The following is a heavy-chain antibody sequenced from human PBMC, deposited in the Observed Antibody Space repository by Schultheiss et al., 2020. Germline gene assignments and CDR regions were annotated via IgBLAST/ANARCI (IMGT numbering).Heavy chain of an antibody. D-gene: IGHD3-16*02. J-gene: IGHJ5*02. CDR3: ARHPSYNWNDD. CDR2: IYYSGST. V-gene: IGHV4-39*01. Sequence: SETLSLTGTVSGGSVSSGSYYWGWIRQPPGKGLEWIGSIYYSGSTYYNPSLKSRVTISVDTSKNQFSLKLSSVTAADTAVYYCARHPSYNWNDDWGQGTLVTAPQ. CDR1: GGSVSSGSYY.